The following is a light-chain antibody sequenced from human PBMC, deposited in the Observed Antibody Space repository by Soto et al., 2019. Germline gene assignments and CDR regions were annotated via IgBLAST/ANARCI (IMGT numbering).Light chain of an antibody. CDR2: GTA. CDR1: QSVNSN. Sequence: EIALTQSPATLSVSPGERATLSSRPSQSVNSNLAWYQQKGGQAPRLLIDGTATRATGIPAMFSGSGSGTEFTLTINSLQFEDFAFDYCQQYNNWPRTFGQGTKVDI. J-gene: IGKJ1*01. V-gene: IGKV3-15*01. CDR3: QQYNNWPRT.